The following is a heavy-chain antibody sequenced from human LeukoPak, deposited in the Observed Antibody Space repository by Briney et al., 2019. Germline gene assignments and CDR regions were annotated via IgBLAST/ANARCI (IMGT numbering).Heavy chain of an antibody. CDR3: AGDRYILTGYYYFDY. CDR2: ISSSSSYI. CDR1: GFIFSDYY. J-gene: IGHJ4*02. Sequence: PGGSLRLSCAASGFIFSDYYMSWIRQDPGKGLEWVSYISSSSSYINYADSVKGRFTISRDNAKNSLYLQMNSLRAEDTAVYYCAGDRYILTGYYYFDYWGQGTLVTVSS. V-gene: IGHV3-11*06. D-gene: IGHD3-9*01.